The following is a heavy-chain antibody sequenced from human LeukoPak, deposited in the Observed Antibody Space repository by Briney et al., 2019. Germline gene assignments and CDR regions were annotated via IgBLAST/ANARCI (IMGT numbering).Heavy chain of an antibody. CDR2: IKQDGSEK. D-gene: IGHD6-19*01. CDR3: ARVASSGWYNWFDP. V-gene: IGHV3-7*01. Sequence: GGSLRLSCAASGFTFSSYAMSWVRQAPGKGLEWVANIKQDGSEKYYVDSVKGRFTISRDNAKNSLYLQMNSLRAEDTAVYYCARVASSGWYNWFDPWGQGTLVTVSS. CDR1: GFTFSSYA. J-gene: IGHJ5*02.